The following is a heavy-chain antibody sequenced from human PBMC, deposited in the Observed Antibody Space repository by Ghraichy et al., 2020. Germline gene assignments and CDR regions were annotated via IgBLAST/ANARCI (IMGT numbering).Heavy chain of an antibody. CDR1: GGSFSGYY. V-gene: IGHV4-34*01. D-gene: IGHD6-6*01. CDR2: INHSGST. J-gene: IGHJ6*02. Sequence: SETLSLTCAVYGGSFSGYYWSWIRQPPGKGLEWIGEINHSGSTNYNPSLKSRVTISVDTSKNQFSLKLSSVTAADTAVYYCVRRGYSSSPPWGYYYYYGMDVWGQGTTVTVSS. CDR3: VRRGYSSSPPWGYYYYYGMDV.